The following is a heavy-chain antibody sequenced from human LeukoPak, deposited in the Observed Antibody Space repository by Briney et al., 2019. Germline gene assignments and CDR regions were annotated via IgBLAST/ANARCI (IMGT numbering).Heavy chain of an antibody. Sequence: GGSLRLSCAASGFTFDDYGMHWVRQAPGKGLEWVAVISSDESIKYYAVSVKGRFTISRDSSKNTLYLQMNSLRAEDTAMYYCAKAAVPRYYFYYMDVWGKGTTVTVSS. J-gene: IGHJ6*03. CDR2: ISSDESIK. V-gene: IGHV3-30*18. CDR3: AKAAVPRYYFYYMDV. CDR1: GFTFDDYG. D-gene: IGHD4-17*01.